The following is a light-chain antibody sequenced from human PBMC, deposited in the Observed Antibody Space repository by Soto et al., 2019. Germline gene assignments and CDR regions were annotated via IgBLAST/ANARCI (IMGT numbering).Light chain of an antibody. CDR3: QQYGSPPPWP. J-gene: IGKJ1*01. V-gene: IGKV3-20*01. CDR2: DSS. CDR1: QSVTSNY. Sequence: EIVLTQSPGTLSLSPGERVTLSCRASQSVTSNYLAWYQQKPGQAPRLLIYDSSSRATGIPDRFSGSGSGTDFTFTIIRLEPEEFAVYYFQQYGSPPPWPFGQGTRVDI.